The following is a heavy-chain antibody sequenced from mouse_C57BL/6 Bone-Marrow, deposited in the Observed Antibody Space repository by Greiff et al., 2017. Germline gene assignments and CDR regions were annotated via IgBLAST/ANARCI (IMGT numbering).Heavy chain of an antibody. D-gene: IGHD1-1*01. J-gene: IGHJ2*01. CDR1: GYTFTSYW. CDR2: IYPSDSET. V-gene: IGHV1-61*01. CDR3: AGVGFCCYGFYDFDY. Sequence: VQLQQPGAELVRPGSSVKLSCKASGYTFTSYWMDWVKQRPGQGLEWIGNIYPSDSETHYNQKFKDKATLTVDTSSSPAYMQLSSLTSEDSAVSDGAGVGFCCYGFYDFDYGGQGTTLTVSS.